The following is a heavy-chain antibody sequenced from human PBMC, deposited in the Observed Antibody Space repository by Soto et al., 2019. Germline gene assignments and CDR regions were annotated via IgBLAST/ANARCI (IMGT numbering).Heavy chain of an antibody. D-gene: IGHD3-3*01. CDR3: ERGRRLTIFGVVIIVDNWLDP. CDR2: INHSGST. V-gene: IGHV4-34*01. CDR1: GGSFSGYY. J-gene: IGHJ5*02. Sequence: PSETLSLTCAVYGGSFSGYYWSWIRQPPGKGLEWIGEINHSGSTNYNPSLKSRVTISVDTSKKQFSLKLSSVTAADTAVYYCERGRRLTIFGVVIIVDNWLDPWGQGTLVTVS.